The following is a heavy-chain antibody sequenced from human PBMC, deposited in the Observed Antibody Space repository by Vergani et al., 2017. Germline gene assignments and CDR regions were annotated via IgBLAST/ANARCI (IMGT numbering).Heavy chain of an antibody. Sequence: QVQVVQSGAEVKKSGASVKVSCKTSGYTFSNYYMHLVRQAPGQGLEWMGIINPSGGHTNYAQMFQGSVTMTRDTSTSTVYMELSSLRSEDTAIYYCARGDYGILTGYRYWGQGTLVTVSA. D-gene: IGHD3-9*01. J-gene: IGHJ4*02. V-gene: IGHV1-46*03. CDR1: GYTFSNYY. CDR2: INPSGGHT. CDR3: ARGDYGILTGYRY.